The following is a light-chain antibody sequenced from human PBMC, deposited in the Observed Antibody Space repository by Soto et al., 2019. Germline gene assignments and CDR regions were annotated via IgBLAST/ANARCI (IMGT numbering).Light chain of an antibody. Sequence: QSALTQPASVSGSLGQSITISCTGSSSDIGTYNYVSWYQHHPGKAPKLVIYGVTNRPSGCSDRFSGSKSVNTASLTISGLQAEDEADYYCGSYTTSSTYVFGSGTKVTVL. CDR1: SSDIGTYNY. CDR2: GVT. CDR3: GSYTTSSTYV. J-gene: IGLJ1*01. V-gene: IGLV2-14*01.